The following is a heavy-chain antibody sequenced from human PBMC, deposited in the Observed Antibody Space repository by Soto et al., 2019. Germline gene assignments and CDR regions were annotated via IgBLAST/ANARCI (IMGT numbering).Heavy chain of an antibody. D-gene: IGHD2-2*01. Sequence: PSETLSLTCTVSGGSISSGDYYWSWIRQPPGKGLEWFGYIYYSGSTYYNPSLKSRVTISVDTSKNQFSLKLSSVTAADTAVYYCAGEGIVLVPAAMDYYYYGMDVWGQGTTVTVSS. CDR2: IYYSGST. CDR3: AGEGIVLVPAAMDYYYYGMDV. V-gene: IGHV4-30-4*01. J-gene: IGHJ6*02. CDR1: GGSISSGDYY.